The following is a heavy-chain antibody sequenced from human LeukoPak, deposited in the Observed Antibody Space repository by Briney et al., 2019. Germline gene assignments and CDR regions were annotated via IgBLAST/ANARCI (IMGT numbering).Heavy chain of an antibody. V-gene: IGHV4-39*07. D-gene: IGHD6-13*01. CDR1: GGSISSSSYY. Sequence: SETLSLTCTVSGGSISSSSYYWGWIRQPPGKGLEWIGSIYYSGSTYCNPSLKSRVTISVDTSKNQFSLKLSSVTAADTAVYYCARRSAAAGTIDYWGQGTLVTVSS. CDR3: ARRSAAAGTIDY. CDR2: IYYSGST. J-gene: IGHJ4*02.